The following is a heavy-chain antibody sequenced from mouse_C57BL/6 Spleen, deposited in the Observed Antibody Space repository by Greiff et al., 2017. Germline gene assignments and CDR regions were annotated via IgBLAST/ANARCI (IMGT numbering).Heavy chain of an antibody. Sequence: EVMLVESGGGLVQPGGSLTLSCAASGFTFSDYGMAWVRQAPRKGPEWVAFISNLAYSIYYADTVTGRFTISRANAKNTLYLEMCGLRSEDTAMYYGARLSGGNFPWFAYWGQGTLVTVSA. J-gene: IGHJ3*01. CDR1: GFTFSDYG. V-gene: IGHV5-15*01. CDR3: ARLSGGNFPWFAY. D-gene: IGHD1-1*02. CDR2: ISNLAYSI.